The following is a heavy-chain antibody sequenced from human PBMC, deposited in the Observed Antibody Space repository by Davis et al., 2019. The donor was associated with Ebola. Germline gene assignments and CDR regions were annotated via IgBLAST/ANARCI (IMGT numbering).Heavy chain of an antibody. J-gene: IGHJ2*01. Sequence: PSETLSLTCTVSGCSISSSSYYWGWIRQPPGKGLEWIGSIYYSGSTYYNPSLKSRVTISVDTSKNQFALKLSSVTAADTAVYYCARESSSGWYFDLWGRGTLVTVSS. D-gene: IGHD6-6*01. V-gene: IGHV4-39*06. CDR3: ARESSSGWYFDL. CDR1: GCSISSSSYY. CDR2: IYYSGST.